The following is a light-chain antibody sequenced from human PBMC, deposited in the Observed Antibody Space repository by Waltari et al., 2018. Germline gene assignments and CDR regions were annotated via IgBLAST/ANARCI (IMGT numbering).Light chain of an antibody. Sequence: DIQMTHSPSSLSPSVGDRVTITCRASQSISSYLNWYQQKPGKAPKLLIYAASSLQSGVPSRFSGSGSGTDFTLTISSLQPEDFATYYCQQRYSTPRTFGGGTKVEIK. CDR2: AAS. J-gene: IGKJ4*01. V-gene: IGKV1-39*01. CDR1: QSISSY. CDR3: QQRYSTPRT.